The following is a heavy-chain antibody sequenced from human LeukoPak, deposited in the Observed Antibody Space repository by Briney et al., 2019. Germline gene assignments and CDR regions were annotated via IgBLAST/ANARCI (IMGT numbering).Heavy chain of an antibody. CDR2: IYSGGTT. CDR1: GFTVSSNY. J-gene: IGHJ4*02. V-gene: IGHV3-53*01. D-gene: IGHD3-22*01. CDR3: AREGSYDGSTMWYFDY. Sequence: GGSLRLSCAASGFTVSSNYMAWVRQAPGKGLEWVSVIYSGGTTYYADSVKGRFTISRDNSKNTLYLQMNGLRAEDTAVYYCAREGSYDGSTMWYFDYWGQGTLVTVSS.